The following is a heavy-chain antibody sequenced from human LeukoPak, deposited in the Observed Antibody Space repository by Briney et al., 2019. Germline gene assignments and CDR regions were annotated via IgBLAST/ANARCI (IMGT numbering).Heavy chain of an antibody. V-gene: IGHV4-59*01. J-gene: IGHJ5*02. CDR1: GGSISSYY. D-gene: IGHD2-2*01. CDR3: ARDSCSSTSCPSTRLWLPWFDP. CDR2: IYYSGST. Sequence: SETLSLTCTVSGGSISSYYWSWIRQPPGKGLEWIGYIYYSGSTNYNPSLKSRVTISVDTSKNQFSLKLSSVTAADTAVYYCARDSCSSTSCPSTRLWLPWFDPWGQGTLVTVSS.